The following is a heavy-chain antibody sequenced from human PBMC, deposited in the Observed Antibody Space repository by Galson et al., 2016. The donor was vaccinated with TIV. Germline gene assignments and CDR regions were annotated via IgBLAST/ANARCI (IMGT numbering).Heavy chain of an antibody. J-gene: IGHJ3*02. CDR3: ARTHDIALTPFDI. D-gene: IGHD5-12*01. Sequence: SLRLSCAASGFNFNNYWMHWVRQAPGMGLAWVSRINSDGSTISYVDSVTGRFTISRDNAKNTLFLQMNSLRAEDTAVYYCARTHDIALTPFDIWGQGTMVAVSS. CDR1: GFNFNNYW. CDR2: INSDGSTI. V-gene: IGHV3-74*01.